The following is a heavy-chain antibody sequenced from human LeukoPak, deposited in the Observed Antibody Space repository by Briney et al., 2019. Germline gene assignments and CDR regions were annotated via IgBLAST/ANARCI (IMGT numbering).Heavy chain of an antibody. V-gene: IGHV4-59*01. CDR3: ARGHSSWFPPDI. D-gene: IGHD6-13*01. J-gene: IGHJ3*02. CDR2: IYYSGST. CDR1: GVSISSYY. Sequence: SETLSLTCTVSGVSISSYYWSWIRQPPGKGLEWIGYIYYSGSTNYNPSLKSRVTISVDTSKNQFSLKLSSVTAADTAVYYCARGHSSWFPPDIWGQGTMVTVSS.